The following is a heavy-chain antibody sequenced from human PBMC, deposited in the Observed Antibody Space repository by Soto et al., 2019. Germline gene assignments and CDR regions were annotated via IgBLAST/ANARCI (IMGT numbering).Heavy chain of an antibody. V-gene: IGHV3-30-3*01. CDR1: GFTFSSYA. D-gene: IGHD6-19*01. CDR2: ISYDGSNK. CDR3: ARGSGPLAFGIAVAIDY. Sequence: QVQLVESGGGVVQPGRSLRLSCAASGFTFSSYAMHWVRQAPGKGLEWVAVISYDGSNKYYADSVKGRFTISRDNSKNTLYLQMNSLRAEDTAVYYCARGSGPLAFGIAVAIDYWGQGTLVTVSS. J-gene: IGHJ4*02.